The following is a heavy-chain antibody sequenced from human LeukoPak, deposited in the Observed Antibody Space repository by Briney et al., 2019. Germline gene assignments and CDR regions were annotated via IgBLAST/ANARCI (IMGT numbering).Heavy chain of an antibody. J-gene: IGHJ4*02. CDR3: ARDLRPNYGGLFDY. CDR1: GFTFSSYW. D-gene: IGHD4-23*01. Sequence: PGGSLRLSCAASGFTFSSYWMSWVRQAPGKGLVWVANIKQDGSEKYYVDSVKGRFTISRDNAKNSLYLQMNSLRAEDTAVYYCARDLRPNYGGLFDYRGQGTLVTVSS. CDR2: IKQDGSEK. V-gene: IGHV3-7*01.